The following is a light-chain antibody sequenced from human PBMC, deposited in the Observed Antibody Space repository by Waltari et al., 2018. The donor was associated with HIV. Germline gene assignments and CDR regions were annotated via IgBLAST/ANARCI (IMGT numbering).Light chain of an antibody. J-gene: IGLJ2*01. Sequence: SYVLTQPTSVSVAPGQTARITCGGNKVGSKSVPWYQQKPGQAPVLVVYDDNDRPSGIPERFFGSNSGNTATLTITRVEAGDEADYYCQVWDSGSDHPDVVFGGGTKLTVL. V-gene: IGLV3-21*02. CDR3: QVWDSGSDHPDVV. CDR2: DDN. CDR1: KVGSKS.